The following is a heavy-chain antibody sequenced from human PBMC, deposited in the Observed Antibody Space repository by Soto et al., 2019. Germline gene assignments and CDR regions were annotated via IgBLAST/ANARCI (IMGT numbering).Heavy chain of an antibody. CDR1: GGSISGSY. CDR2: VYYTGST. J-gene: IGHJ4*02. CDR3: ARSVAVPGAHIDY. D-gene: IGHD6-19*01. V-gene: IGHV4-59*01. Sequence: SETLSLTCSVSGGSISGSYWSWIRQSPGKGLEWLGYVYYTGSTNYSPSLRSRVSISVDTSKNEFSLRLSSVTAADTAVYFCARSVAVPGAHIDYWGQGTQVTAPQ.